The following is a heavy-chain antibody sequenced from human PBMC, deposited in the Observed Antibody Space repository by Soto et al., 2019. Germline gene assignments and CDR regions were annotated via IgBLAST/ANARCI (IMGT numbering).Heavy chain of an antibody. V-gene: IGHV3-74*01. CDR2: INSDGRDT. CDR1: GFTFSRYY. Sequence: EVQLVESGGGLVQPGGSLRLSCAASGFTFSRYYMHWVRQAPGKGLEGLVWVSRINSDGRDTNYADSVAGRFTISRDKAKNTLSLQMKSLRGEDTAVYYCARGGCSATSCLDNWGQGILVTVSS. D-gene: IGHD2-2*01. J-gene: IGHJ4*02. CDR3: ARGGCSATSCLDN.